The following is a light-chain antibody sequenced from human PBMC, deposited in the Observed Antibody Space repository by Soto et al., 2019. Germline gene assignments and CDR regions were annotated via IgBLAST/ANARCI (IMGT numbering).Light chain of an antibody. CDR1: QSINNW. V-gene: IGKV1-5*03. CDR3: QQYNSYPLT. CDR2: KAS. J-gene: IGKJ4*01. Sequence: DIQMTQSPSTLSASVGDRVTITCRASQSINNWLAWYQQKPGKAPNFLIYKASSLQSGVPSRFSGSGSGTEFTLTISSLQPDDFATYYCQQYNSYPLTFGGGTKVDIK.